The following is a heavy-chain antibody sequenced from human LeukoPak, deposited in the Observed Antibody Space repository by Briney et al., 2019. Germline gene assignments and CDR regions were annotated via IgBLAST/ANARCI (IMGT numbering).Heavy chain of an antibody. CDR2: IYYSGST. CDR3: ARKYCSGGSCYPDY. J-gene: IGHJ4*02. V-gene: IGHV4-59*01. CDR1: GGSISSYY. Sequence: SETLSLTCTVSGGSISSYYWSWIRQPPGKGLEWIGYIYYSGSTNYNPSLKSRVTISVDTSKNQFSLKLSSVTAADTAVYYCARKYCSGGSCYPDYWGQGTLVTVSS. D-gene: IGHD2-15*01.